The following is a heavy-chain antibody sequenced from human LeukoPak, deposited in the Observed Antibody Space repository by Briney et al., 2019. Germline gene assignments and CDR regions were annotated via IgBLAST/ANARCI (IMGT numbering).Heavy chain of an antibody. CDR2: IYSSGST. CDR1: GGSITSYY. CDR3: ASRSSIWSGYQDTLYYFDS. Sequence: SETLSLTCTVSGGSITSYYWSWIRQPAGKGLEWIGLIYSSGSTNYNPSLKSRVTISVDTSKNQFSLKLSSVTAADTAVYYCASRSSIWSGYQDTLYYFDSWGQGTLVTVSS. V-gene: IGHV4-4*07. J-gene: IGHJ4*02. D-gene: IGHD3-3*01.